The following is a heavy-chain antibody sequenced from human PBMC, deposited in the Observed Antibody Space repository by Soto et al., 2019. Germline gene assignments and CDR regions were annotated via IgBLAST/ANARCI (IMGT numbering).Heavy chain of an antibody. CDR3: ARDSPEYGTGSPLES. CDR2: IYSGGST. Sequence: GGSLRLSCAGSGFTVSRSYMNWVRQAPGKGLEWLSIIYSGGSTKYADSVKDRFTISGDTSKNTVYLHMDRLRAEDTAVYYCARDSPEYGTGSPLESWGQGT. J-gene: IGHJ4*02. V-gene: IGHV3-53*01. CDR1: GFTVSRSY. D-gene: IGHD3-10*01.